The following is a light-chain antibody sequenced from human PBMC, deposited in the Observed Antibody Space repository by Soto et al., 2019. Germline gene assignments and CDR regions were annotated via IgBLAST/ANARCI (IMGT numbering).Light chain of an antibody. V-gene: IGLV2-14*01. CDR3: SSYTSSLTLVV. CDR1: SSDVGGYNY. CDR2: DDS. Sequence: QSALTQPASVSGSPGQSITISCTGTSSDVGGYNYVSWYQQHPGKAPKLMIYDDSNRPSGVSNRFSGSKSGNTASLTISGLQAEDEADYYCSSYTSSLTLVVFGGGTKLTVL. J-gene: IGLJ2*01.